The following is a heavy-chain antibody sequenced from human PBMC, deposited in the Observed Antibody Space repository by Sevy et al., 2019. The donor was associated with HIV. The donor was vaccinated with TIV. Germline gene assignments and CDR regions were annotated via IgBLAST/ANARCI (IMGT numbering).Heavy chain of an antibody. Sequence: GESLKISCKGSGYNFTSYWIGWVRQMPGKGLEWMGIIYPGDSDTIYSPSFQGQVTISADKSISTAYLKCSSLKASDTAMFYCARRCSSTTCYFDYWGQGTLVTVSS. J-gene: IGHJ4*02. CDR3: ARRCSSTTCYFDY. CDR2: IYPGDSDT. CDR1: GYNFTSYW. V-gene: IGHV5-51*01. D-gene: IGHD2-2*01.